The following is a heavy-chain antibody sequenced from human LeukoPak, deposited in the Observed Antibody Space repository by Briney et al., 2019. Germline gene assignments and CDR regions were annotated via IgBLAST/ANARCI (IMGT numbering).Heavy chain of an antibody. CDR3: ARDNSVRDEAWWFNH. V-gene: IGHV1-46*01. CDR1: GYTFTSYY. Sequence: ASVKVSCKASGYTFTSYYMHWVRQAPGQGLEWMGIINPSGGSTSYAQKFQGRVTLTRDMSTSTDYLELSSLRSEDTAVYYCARDNSVRDEAWWFNHWGQGTLVTVSS. CDR2: INPSGGST. J-gene: IGHJ5*02. D-gene: IGHD5-24*01.